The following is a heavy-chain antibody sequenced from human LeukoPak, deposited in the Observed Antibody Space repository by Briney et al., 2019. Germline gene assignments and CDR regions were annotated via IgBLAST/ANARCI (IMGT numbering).Heavy chain of an antibody. CDR3: ARRYCSAGICYSGFDY. J-gene: IGHJ4*02. CDR2: ISSSSIYT. Sequence: GGSLRLSCAASGFTFSDYYISWIRQAPGKGLEWVPSISSSSIYTNYADSVKGRFTISRDNAKNSLFLQINNLRAEDTAVYYCARRYCSAGICYSGFDYWGQGTLVTVSS. CDR1: GFTFSDYY. D-gene: IGHD2-15*01. V-gene: IGHV3-11*06.